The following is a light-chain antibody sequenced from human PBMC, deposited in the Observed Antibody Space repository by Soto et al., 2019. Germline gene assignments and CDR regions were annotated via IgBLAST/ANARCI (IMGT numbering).Light chain of an antibody. Sequence: EILLTQSPGTLSLSPGERATLSCRASQSVRNSYFAWYQQKPGQAPRLLIYGASGRATGIPDRFSGSGSGTDFTLTIIRLDPEDFAVYYCQQYGSSPSTFGQGTKLEI. CDR1: QSVRNSY. V-gene: IGKV3-20*01. CDR2: GAS. J-gene: IGKJ2*01. CDR3: QQYGSSPST.